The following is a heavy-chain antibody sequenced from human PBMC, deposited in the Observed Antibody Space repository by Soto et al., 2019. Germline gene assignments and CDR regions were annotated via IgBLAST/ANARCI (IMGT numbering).Heavy chain of an antibody. D-gene: IGHD1-26*01. CDR2: INHSGNT. J-gene: IGHJ4*02. CDR1: GKSLSGYY. Sequence: QVQLQQCGAGLLKPSETLSLTCAVYGKSLSGYYWSWISQPPGKALEGIGAINHSGNTNYNPSLKSPVTISVDTAKNQLFLNLRSVTAADTAMYYCASHHVRGRTIAGAAEVWGPGTLLTVSS. CDR3: ASHHVRGRTIAGAAEV. V-gene: IGHV4-34*01.